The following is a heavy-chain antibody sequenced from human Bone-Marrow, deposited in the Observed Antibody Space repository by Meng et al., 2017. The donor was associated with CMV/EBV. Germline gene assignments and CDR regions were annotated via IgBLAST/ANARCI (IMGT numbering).Heavy chain of an antibody. CDR2: MNPNSGNT. J-gene: IGHJ4*02. V-gene: IGHV1-8*01. D-gene: IGHD6-13*01. CDR3: ARAGVIAAAGIISKSVADY. Sequence: ASVKVSCKASGHTFTSYDINWVRQAAGHGLEWMGWMNPNSGNTGYAQKFQGRVTMTRNTSMSTAYMELSSLRSEDTAVYYCARAGVIAAAGIISKSVADYWGQGTLVTVSS. CDR1: GHTFTSYD.